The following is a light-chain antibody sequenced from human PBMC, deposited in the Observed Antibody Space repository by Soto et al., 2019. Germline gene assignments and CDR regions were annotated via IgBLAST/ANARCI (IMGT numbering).Light chain of an antibody. CDR3: QQRSNWLWT. CDR2: GAS. V-gene: IGKV3-15*01. Sequence: EIVMTQSPATLSVSPGGRATLSCRASQSISDTLAWYQQKPGQAPRLLIHGASTRATGFPARFSGSGSGTDFTLTISSLEPEDFEVYYCQQRSNWLWTFGQGTKVDIK. CDR1: QSISDT. J-gene: IGKJ1*01.